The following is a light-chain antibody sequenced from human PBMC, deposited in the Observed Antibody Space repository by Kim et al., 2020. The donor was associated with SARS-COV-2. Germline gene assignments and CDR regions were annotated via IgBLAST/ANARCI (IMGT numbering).Light chain of an antibody. CDR1: SSDVGSYNI. V-gene: IGLV2-23*02. CDR3: CSYAGSTTWV. CDR2: DVN. Sequence: GQSIAISCTGTSSDVGSYNIVSWYQQYSGKVPKLIIYDVNKRPSGVSNRFSASKSGNTASLTISGLQAEDEADYFCCSYAGSTTWVFGGGTKVTVL. J-gene: IGLJ3*02.